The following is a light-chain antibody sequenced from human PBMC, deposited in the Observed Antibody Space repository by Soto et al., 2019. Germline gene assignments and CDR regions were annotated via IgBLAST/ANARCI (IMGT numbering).Light chain of an antibody. J-gene: IGKJ1*01. CDR2: GAS. CDR1: QTIGNY. Sequence: DIQMTQSPPSLSASVGDRVTITCRASQTIGNYLNWYQHKPGKAPNLLIFGASTLQSGVPSRFSGSGSGAEITLTISSLQPEDFVTYYCQQSYNIPPLFGQGTKVETK. CDR3: QQSYNIPPL. V-gene: IGKV1-39*01.